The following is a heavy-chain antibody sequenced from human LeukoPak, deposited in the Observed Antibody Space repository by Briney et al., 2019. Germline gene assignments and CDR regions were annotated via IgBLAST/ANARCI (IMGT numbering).Heavy chain of an antibody. V-gene: IGHV1-69*13. CDR2: IIPIFGTA. CDR1: GGTFSSYA. D-gene: IGHD3-3*01. Sequence: SVKVSCKASGGTFSSYAISWVRQAPGQGLEWMGGIIPIFGTANYAQKFQGRVTITADESTSTAYMELSSLRSEDTAVYYCARVPYYDFWSGYQAPYYLDYWGQGTLVTVSS. CDR3: ARVPYYDFWSGYQAPYYLDY. J-gene: IGHJ4*02.